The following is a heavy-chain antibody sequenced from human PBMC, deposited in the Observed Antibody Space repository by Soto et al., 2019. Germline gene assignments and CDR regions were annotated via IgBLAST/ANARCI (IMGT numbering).Heavy chain of an antibody. V-gene: IGHV2-5*02. D-gene: IGHD2-21*02. CDR2: IYSDDDK. CDR3: AHSRCGGDCLQSYSSHYYYGVDV. J-gene: IGHJ6*02. Sequence: QITLKESGPTLVKPTQTLTLTCTFSCFSLSTGGVGVGWIRHPPGSALEWLALIYSDDDKRYSPSLKSRITITKDTSRNQVVHTMTTMDPVDTARYYCAHSRCGGDCLQSYSSHYYYGVDVLGQGTTVTVSS. CDR1: CFSLSTGGVG.